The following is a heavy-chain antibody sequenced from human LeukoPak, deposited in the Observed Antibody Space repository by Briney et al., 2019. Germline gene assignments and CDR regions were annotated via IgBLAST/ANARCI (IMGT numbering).Heavy chain of an antibody. CDR1: GGSISNYY. Sequence: SETLSLTCTVSGGSISNYYWSWIRQPPGEGLEWIGRIYTSGSTNYNPSLKSRVTMSVDTSKNQFSLKLSSVTAAGTAVYYCARAVAVAGTFYYGMDVWGQGTTVTVSS. V-gene: IGHV4-4*07. CDR3: ARAVAVAGTFYYGMDV. CDR2: IYTSGST. D-gene: IGHD6-19*01. J-gene: IGHJ6*02.